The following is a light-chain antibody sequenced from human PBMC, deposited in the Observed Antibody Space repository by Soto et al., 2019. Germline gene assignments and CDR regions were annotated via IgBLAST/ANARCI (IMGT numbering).Light chain of an antibody. J-gene: IGLJ1*01. V-gene: IGLV2-14*01. Sequence: QSALAQPASLSGSPGQSITISCTGTSSDVGGYNYVSWYQQHPGKAPKLMIYDVSNRPSGVSNRFSGSKSGNTASLTISGLQAEDEADYYCSSYTSSSTPYVFGTGTKATVL. CDR2: DVS. CDR3: SSYTSSSTPYV. CDR1: SSDVGGYNY.